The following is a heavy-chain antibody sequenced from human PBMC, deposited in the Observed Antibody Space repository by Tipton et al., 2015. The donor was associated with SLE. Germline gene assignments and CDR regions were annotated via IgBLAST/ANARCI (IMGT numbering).Heavy chain of an antibody. CDR3: AREQRLVLDY. Sequence: TLSLTCTVSGGSISSGDYYWHWIRQPPGKGLEWIGYISDNGITYYSPSLKSRVTLSVDSSKNQISLRLISVTAADTAVYYCAREQRLVLDYWGQGTLVSVSS. CDR2: ISDNGIT. V-gene: IGHV4-30-4*01. CDR1: GGSISSGDYY. D-gene: IGHD6-19*01. J-gene: IGHJ4*02.